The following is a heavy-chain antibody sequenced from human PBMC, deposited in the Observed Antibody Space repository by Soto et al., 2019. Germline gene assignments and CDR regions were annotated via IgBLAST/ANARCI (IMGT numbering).Heavy chain of an antibody. Sequence: PGGSLRLSCAASGFSFSSCEMSWVRQAPGKGLEWVSYISGSGTSTQYSDSVKCRFTISRDNARNSLHLQMNSLGAEDTAVYYCASKIVTPGYHYYDYWGQGTLVTVSS. CDR2: ISGSGTST. CDR3: ASKIVTPGYHYYDY. J-gene: IGHJ4*02. V-gene: IGHV3-48*03. D-gene: IGHD3-9*01. CDR1: GFSFSSCE.